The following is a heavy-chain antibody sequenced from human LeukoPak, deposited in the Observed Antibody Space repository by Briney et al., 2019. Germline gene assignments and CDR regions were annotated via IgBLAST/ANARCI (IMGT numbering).Heavy chain of an antibody. CDR2: SSGRTK. J-gene: IGHJ4*02. D-gene: IGHD2-15*01. Sequence: SSGRTKYYADSVKGRFTISRDNAKNSLYLQMNSLRAEDTAVYYCARVPLYCSGGSCYRIDYWGQGTLVTVSS. V-gene: IGHV3-11*04. CDR3: ARVPLYCSGGSCYRIDY.